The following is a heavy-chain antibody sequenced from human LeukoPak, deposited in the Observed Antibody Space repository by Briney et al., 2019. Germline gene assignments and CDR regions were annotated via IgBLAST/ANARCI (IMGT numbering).Heavy chain of an antibody. CDR2: IYYSGST. CDR1: GGSISSSSYY. J-gene: IGHJ4*02. D-gene: IGHD6-19*01. Sequence: SETLSLTCTVSGGSISSSSYYWGWIRQPPGKGLEWIGSIYYSGSTYYNPSLKSRVTISVDTSKNQFSLKLSSVTAADTAVYYCVRPYSSGWYYFGYWGQGTLVTVSS. CDR3: VRPYSSGWYYFGY. V-gene: IGHV4-39*01.